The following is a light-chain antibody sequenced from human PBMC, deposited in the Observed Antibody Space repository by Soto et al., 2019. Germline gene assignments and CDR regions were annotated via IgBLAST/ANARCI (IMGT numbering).Light chain of an antibody. CDR1: SSNIGAGYD. CDR2: GNS. V-gene: IGLV1-40*01. CDR3: QSYDSSLSGSSYV. Sequence: QSVLTQPPSVSGAPGQSVTISCTWISSNIGAGYDVHWYQQLPGTAPKLLIYGNSNRPSGVPDRFSGSKSGTSASLAITGLQAEDEADYYCQSYDSSLSGSSYVFGTGTKVTVL. J-gene: IGLJ1*01.